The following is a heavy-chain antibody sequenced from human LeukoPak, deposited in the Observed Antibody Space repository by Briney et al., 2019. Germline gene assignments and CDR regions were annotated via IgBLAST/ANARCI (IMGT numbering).Heavy chain of an antibody. CDR3: ARVQTTRSYYFDY. D-gene: IGHD1-7*01. V-gene: IGHV3-53*01. J-gene: IGHJ4*02. CDR1: GFTVSSNH. Sequence: GGSLRLSCAASGFTVSSNHMSWVRQAPGKGLEWVSVIYSGGSTYYADSVKGRFTISRDNSKNTLYLQMNSLRAEDTAVYYCARVQTTRSYYFDYWGQGTLVTVSS. CDR2: IYSGGST.